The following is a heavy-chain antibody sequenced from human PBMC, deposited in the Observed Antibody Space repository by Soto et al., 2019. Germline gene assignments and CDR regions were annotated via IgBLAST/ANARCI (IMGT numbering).Heavy chain of an antibody. J-gene: IGHJ4*02. CDR2: ISSSSSYI. CDR1: GFTFSNAW. Sequence: GGSLRLSCAASGFTFSNAWMTWVRQAPGKGLEWVSSISSSSSYISYEDSMKRRCTISRDNAKNSLYLQMHSLRAEDTALYYCARDQWYYYDSSGYSNFDYWGQGTLVPVYS. D-gene: IGHD3-22*01. CDR3: ARDQWYYYDSSGYSNFDY. V-gene: IGHV3-21*01.